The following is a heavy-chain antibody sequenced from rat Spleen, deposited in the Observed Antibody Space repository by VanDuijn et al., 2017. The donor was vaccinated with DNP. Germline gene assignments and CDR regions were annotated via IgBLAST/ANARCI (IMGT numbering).Heavy chain of an antibody. CDR2: ISYDGSGT. CDR3: AKAGGYSPWYFDY. CDR1: QFTFSNYD. D-gene: IGHD1-11*01. Sequence: EVQLVESGGGLVQPGRSMKLSCAASQFTFSNYDMAWVRQAPKKGLEWVAGISYDGSGTYYRDSVKGRFTISRDNAKSTLYLQMDSLRSEETATYYCAKAGGYSPWYFDYWGQGVMVTVSS. J-gene: IGHJ2*01. V-gene: IGHV5-7*01.